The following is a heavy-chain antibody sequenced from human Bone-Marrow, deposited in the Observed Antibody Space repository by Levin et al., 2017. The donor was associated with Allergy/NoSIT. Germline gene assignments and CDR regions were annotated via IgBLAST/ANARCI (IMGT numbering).Heavy chain of an antibody. V-gene: IGHV3-7*01. J-gene: IGHJ4*02. Sequence: GESLKISCAASGFTFSSYWMSWVRQAPGKGLEWVANIKQDGSEKYYVDSVKGRFTISRDNAKNSLYLQMNSLRAEDTAVYYCARYVGSSWRDYWGQGTLVTVSS. CDR2: IKQDGSEK. CDR3: ARYVGSSWRDY. CDR1: GFTFSSYW. D-gene: IGHD6-13*01.